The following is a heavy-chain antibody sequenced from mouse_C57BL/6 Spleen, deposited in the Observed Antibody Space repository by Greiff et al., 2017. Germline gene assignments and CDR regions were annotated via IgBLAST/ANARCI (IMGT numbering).Heavy chain of an antibody. CDR3: ASRDGWYFDV. CDR1: GYAFSSYW. J-gene: IGHJ1*03. Sequence: QVHVKQSGAELVKPGASVKISCKASGYAFSSYWMNWVKQRPGKGLEWIGQIYPGDGDTNYNGKFKGKATLTADKSSSTAYMQLSSLTSEDSAVYFCASRDGWYFDVWGTGTTVTVSS. V-gene: IGHV1-80*01. D-gene: IGHD3-3*01. CDR2: IYPGDGDT.